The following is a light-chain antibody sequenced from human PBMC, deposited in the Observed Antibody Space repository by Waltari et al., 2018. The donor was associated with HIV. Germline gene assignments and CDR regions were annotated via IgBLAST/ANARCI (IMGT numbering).Light chain of an antibody. V-gene: IGLV1-47*01. CDR2: RNY. Sequence: SVLTQPPSVSGTPGQTVTISCSGSTSNIETEALYWYQQLPGTAPKLPIYRNYKRPSGVSDRFSCSKSGASASLVISGLRSEDEAHYYCVSYDSRLDERLFGGGTKLTVL. J-gene: IGLJ3*02. CDR1: TSNIETEA. CDR3: VSYDSRLDERL.